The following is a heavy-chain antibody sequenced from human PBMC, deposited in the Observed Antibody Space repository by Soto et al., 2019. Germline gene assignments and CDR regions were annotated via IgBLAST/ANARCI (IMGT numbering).Heavy chain of an antibody. CDR2: XKXDXXXE. D-gene: IGHD5-12*01. Sequence: PGGSPRLSCAASGFTFSSYAMTWVRQAPGKGREXVXXXKXDXXXEXXXXSVKGRFTISRDNTKNLVYLQMNRLRAEDTAVYYCARSGRDGYNPWGQGTLVTVSS. CDR3: ARSGRDGYNP. V-gene: IGHV3-7*01. J-gene: IGHJ5*02. CDR1: GFTFSSYA.